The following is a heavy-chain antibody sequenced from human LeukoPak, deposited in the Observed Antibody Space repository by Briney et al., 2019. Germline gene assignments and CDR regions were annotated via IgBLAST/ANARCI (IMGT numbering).Heavy chain of an antibody. CDR3: ARVTAIFGVVNNWFDP. D-gene: IGHD3-3*01. CDR1: GGTFSSYA. V-gene: IGHV1-69*13. J-gene: IGHJ5*02. CDR2: IIPIFGTA. Sequence: SVKVSCKASGGTFSSYAISWVRQAPGQGLEWMGGIIPIFGTANYAQKFQGRVTITADESTSTAYMELSSLRSEDTAVYYCARVTAIFGVVNNWFDPWGQGTLVTVSS.